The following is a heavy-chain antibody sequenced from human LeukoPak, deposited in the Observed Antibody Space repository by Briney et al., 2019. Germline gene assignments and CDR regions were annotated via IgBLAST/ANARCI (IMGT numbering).Heavy chain of an antibody. D-gene: IGHD3-22*01. V-gene: IGHV4-34*01. CDR2: INHSGST. J-gene: IGHJ3*02. Sequence: SETLSLTCAVYGGSFSGYYWSWIRQPPGKGLEWIGEINHSGSTNYNPSLKSRVTISVDTSKNQFSLKLSSVTAADTAVYYCARGDYYDSSGYYSYNAFDIWGQGTMVTVSS. CDR1: GGSFSGYY. CDR3: ARGDYYDSSGYYSYNAFDI.